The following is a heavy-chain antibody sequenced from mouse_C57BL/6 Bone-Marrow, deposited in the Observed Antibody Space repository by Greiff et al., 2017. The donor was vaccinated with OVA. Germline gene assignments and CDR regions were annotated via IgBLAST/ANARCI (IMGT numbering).Heavy chain of an antibody. CDR2: IDPSDSET. CDR3: ARRGGVDY. CDR1: GYTFPSYW. J-gene: IGHJ4*01. V-gene: IGHV1-52*01. Sequence: VQLQQPGAELVRPGSSVKLSCKASGYTFPSYWMHWVKQRPIQGLEWIGNIDPSDSETYYHQKFKDKATLTVDKSSSTAYMQLSSLTSEDSAVYYCARRGGVDYWGQGTSVTVSS.